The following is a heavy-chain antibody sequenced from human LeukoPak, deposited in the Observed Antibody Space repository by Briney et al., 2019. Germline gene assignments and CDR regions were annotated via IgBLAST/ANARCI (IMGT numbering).Heavy chain of an antibody. CDR3: ARDNSYRYSSSWYSDY. J-gene: IGHJ4*02. CDR2: ISAYNGNT. D-gene: IGHD6-13*01. Sequence: ASVKVSCKASGYTFTSYGISWVRQAPGQGLEWMGWISAYNGNTNYAQKLQGRVTMTTDTSTSTAYMELRSLRSDDTAVYYCARDNSYRYSSSWYSDYWGQGTLVTVSS. CDR1: GYTFTSYG. V-gene: IGHV1-18*01.